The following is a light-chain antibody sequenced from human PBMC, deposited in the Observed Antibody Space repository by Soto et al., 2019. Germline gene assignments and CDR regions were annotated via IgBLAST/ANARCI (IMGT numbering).Light chain of an antibody. J-gene: IGLJ2*01. CDR2: DVS. CDR3: PSSKTSSTRGV. V-gene: IGLV2-14*03. CDR1: SSDVGGYNY. Sequence: QSALTQPASVSGSPGQSITISCTGTSSDVGGYNYVSWYQQHPGKAPKLMIYDVSSRPSGVSNRFSGSKSGNTASLTISGLQAADDDADYCPSSKTSSTRGVFGGGTKLTVL.